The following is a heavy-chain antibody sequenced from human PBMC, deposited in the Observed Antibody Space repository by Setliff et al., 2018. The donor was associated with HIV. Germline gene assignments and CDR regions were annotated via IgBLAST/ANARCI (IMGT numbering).Heavy chain of an antibody. CDR1: GYTFSTNA. D-gene: IGHD3-22*01. Sequence: ASVKVSCKAFGYTFSTNAIHWVRQAPGQRLEWMGYINAGDDNTRYSEKFQERVTITRDMSTSTAYMELSSLRSEDTAVYYCAADLEGNYYDSSGYFGWGQGTLVTVSS. J-gene: IGHJ4*02. CDR3: AADLEGNYYDSSGYFG. V-gene: IGHV1-3*01. CDR2: INAGDDNT.